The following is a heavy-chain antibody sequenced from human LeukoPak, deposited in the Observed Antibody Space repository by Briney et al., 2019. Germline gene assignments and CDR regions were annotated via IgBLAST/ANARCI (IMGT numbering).Heavy chain of an antibody. CDR1: GYTFTTYG. Sequence: ASVKVSCKASGYTFTTYGISWVRQAPGQGLEWMGWISAYNGNTNYAQKLQGRVTMTTDTSTRTAYMELRSLRSDDTAVYYCARDRVVNSKAPGGETVGYWGQGTRVTVSS. D-gene: IGHD4-4*01. CDR2: ISAYNGNT. CDR3: ARDRVVNSKAPGGETVGY. V-gene: IGHV1-18*01. J-gene: IGHJ4*02.